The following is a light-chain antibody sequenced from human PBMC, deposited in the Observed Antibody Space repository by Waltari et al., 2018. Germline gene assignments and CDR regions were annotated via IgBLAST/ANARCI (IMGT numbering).Light chain of an antibody. CDR3: QQYGISPLT. CDR1: QSVSRGY. V-gene: IGKV3-20*01. CDR2: AAS. J-gene: IGKJ4*01. Sequence: EIVLTPSPGTLSLSRGERATLSCRASQSVSRGYLAWDQQKPGQAPRLLIYAASSRATVIPDRFSGSGSGTDFTLTISRLEPEDFAVYYCQQYGISPLTFGGGTKVEIK.